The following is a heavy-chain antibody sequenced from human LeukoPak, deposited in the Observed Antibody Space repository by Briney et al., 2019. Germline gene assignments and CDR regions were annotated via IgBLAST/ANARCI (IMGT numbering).Heavy chain of an antibody. CDR1: GFTFSSYA. D-gene: IGHD2-21*01. V-gene: IGHV3-23*01. J-gene: IGHJ4*01. CDR2: SSSSDDGK. CDR3: AKAPVTSCRGAFCYPFDY. Sequence: GGSLRLSCAASGFTFSSYAMSWVRQAPGKGLEWVSASSSSDDGKWYAESVRGRFTISRDTSKNTVYLQMNSLRVEDAGVYYCAKAPVTSCRGAFCYPFDYWRHGTLVTVSS.